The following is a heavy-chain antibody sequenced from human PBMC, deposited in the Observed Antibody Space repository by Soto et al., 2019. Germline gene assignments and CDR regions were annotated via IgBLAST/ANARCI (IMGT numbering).Heavy chain of an antibody. D-gene: IGHD4-17*01. CDR1: GFIADDYA. J-gene: IGHJ4*02. CDR2: ISSNSATI. CDR3: VKDMKWGGMTTIHYFES. V-gene: IGHV3-9*02. Sequence: EVQLVESGGGLVQPGRSLRLSCVASGFIADDYAMHWVRQAPGKGLEWVSGISSNSATINYADSVKGRFTISRDNAKNSLLLHMNSLRPEDTAFYYCVKDMKWGGMTTIHYFESWGQGTLVTVSS.